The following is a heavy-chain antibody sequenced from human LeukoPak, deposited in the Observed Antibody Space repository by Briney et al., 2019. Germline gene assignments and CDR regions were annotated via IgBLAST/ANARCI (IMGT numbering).Heavy chain of an antibody. Sequence: TSETLSLTCTVSGGSISSYYWSWVRQPPGKGLEWIGYIYYSGSTNYNPSLKSRVTISVDTSKNQFSLYMSSVTAADTAVYYCARGRLDPWGEETLVTLSS. CDR3: ARGRLDP. V-gene: IGHV4-59*01. J-gene: IGHJ5*02. CDR1: GGSISSYY. D-gene: IGHD3-16*01. CDR2: IYYSGST.